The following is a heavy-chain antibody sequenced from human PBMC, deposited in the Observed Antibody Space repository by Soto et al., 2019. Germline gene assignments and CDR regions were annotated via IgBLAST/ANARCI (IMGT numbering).Heavy chain of an antibody. D-gene: IGHD3-16*01. V-gene: IGHV3-30-3*01. CDR2: ISYDGSNK. CDR1: GFTFSSYA. CDR3: ASLVVPESFGMFDY. Sequence: GGSLRLSCAASGFTFSSYAMHWVRQAPGKGLEWVAVISYDGSNKYYADSVKGRFTISRDNSKNTLYLQMNSLRAEDTAVYYCASLVVPESFGMFDYWGQGTLVTVSS. J-gene: IGHJ4*02.